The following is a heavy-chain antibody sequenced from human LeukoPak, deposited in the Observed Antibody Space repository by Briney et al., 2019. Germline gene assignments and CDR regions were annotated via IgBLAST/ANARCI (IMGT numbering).Heavy chain of an antibody. D-gene: IGHD3-22*01. CDR1: VCTFSSYA. Sequence: ASVKVSCKASVCTFSSYAISWVRQAPGQGLEWMGWINPNSGGTNYAQKFPGRVTLTSDTSIRTAYMELSRLRSDDAAVHTCAREDTMTGRAFDIWGQGTMVTVSS. V-gene: IGHV1-2*02. CDR3: AREDTMTGRAFDI. J-gene: IGHJ3*02. CDR2: INPNSGGT.